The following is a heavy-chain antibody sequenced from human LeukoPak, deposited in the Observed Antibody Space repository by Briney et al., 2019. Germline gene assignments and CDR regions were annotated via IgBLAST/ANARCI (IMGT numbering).Heavy chain of an antibody. CDR1: GGTFSSYA. D-gene: IGHD2-15*01. CDR3: ARRIENCSGGSCYAPNYYYYGMDV. Sequence: SVKVSCKASGGTFSSYAISWVRQAPGQGLEWMGGIIPIFGTANYAQKFQGRVTITADESTSTAYMELSSLRSEDTAVYYCARRIENCSGGSCYAPNYYYYGMDVWGQGTTVTVSS. J-gene: IGHJ6*02. V-gene: IGHV1-69*13. CDR2: IIPIFGTA.